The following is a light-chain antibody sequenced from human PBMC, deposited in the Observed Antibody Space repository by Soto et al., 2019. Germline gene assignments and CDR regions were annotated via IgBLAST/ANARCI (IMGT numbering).Light chain of an antibody. V-gene: IGLV3-21*04. CDR1: NIGSKS. CDR3: QVWDSSSDHAV. J-gene: IGLJ7*01. Sequence: SYELTQPPSVSVAPGKTARITCGGNNIGSKSVHWYQQKPGQAPVLVIYYDSDRPSGIPERFSGSNSGNTATLTSSRVAAGDEADYYCQVWDSSSDHAVFGGGTQLTVL. CDR2: YDS.